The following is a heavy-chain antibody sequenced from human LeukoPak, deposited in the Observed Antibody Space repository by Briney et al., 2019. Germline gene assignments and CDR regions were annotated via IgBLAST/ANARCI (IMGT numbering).Heavy chain of an antibody. CDR1: GGSFSGYY. D-gene: IGHD3-10*01. CDR2: INHSGST. V-gene: IGHV4-34*01. Sequence: SETLSLTCAVYGGSFSGYYWSWIRQPPGKGLEWIGEINHSGSTNYTPSLKSRVTMSVDTSKNQFSLKLSSVTAADTAVYYCARADYYGSGSYPANYYFYYMDVWGKGTTVTISS. CDR3: ARADYYGSGSYPANYYFYYMDV. J-gene: IGHJ6*03.